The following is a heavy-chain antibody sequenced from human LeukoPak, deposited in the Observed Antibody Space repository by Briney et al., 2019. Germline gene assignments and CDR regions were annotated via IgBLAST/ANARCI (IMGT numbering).Heavy chain of an antibody. D-gene: IGHD3-3*01. CDR1: GYTFTSYD. Sequence: GASVKVSCKASGYTFTSYDINWVRQATRQGLEWMGWMNPNSGNTGYAQKFQGRVTMTRNTSISTAYMELSSLRSEDTAVYYCARSHYDFWSGYTDYFDYWGQGTLVTVSS. V-gene: IGHV1-8*01. CDR3: ARSHYDFWSGYTDYFDY. CDR2: MNPNSGNT. J-gene: IGHJ4*02.